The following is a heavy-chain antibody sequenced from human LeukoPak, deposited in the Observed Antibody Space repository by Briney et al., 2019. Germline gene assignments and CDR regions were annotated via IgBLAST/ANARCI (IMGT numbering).Heavy chain of an antibody. CDR3: ARGPLADILTGYYSIDFDY. Sequence: SETLSLTCAVYGGSFSGYYWSWIRQPPGKGLEGIGEINHSESTNYNPSLKSRVTISVDTSKNQFSLKLSSVTAADTAVYYCARGPLADILTGYYSIDFDYWGQGTLVTVSS. V-gene: IGHV4-34*01. CDR2: INHSEST. CDR1: GGSFSGYY. J-gene: IGHJ4*02. D-gene: IGHD3-9*01.